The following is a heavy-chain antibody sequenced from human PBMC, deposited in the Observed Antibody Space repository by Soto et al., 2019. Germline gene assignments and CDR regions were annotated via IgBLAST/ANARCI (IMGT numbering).Heavy chain of an antibody. CDR3: ASMGYCSSTSCYTVDY. D-gene: IGHD2-2*02. CDR1: GGSISSSSYY. J-gene: IGHJ4*02. V-gene: IGHV4-39*01. Sequence: TSETLSLTCTVSGGSISSSSYYWGWIRQPPGKGLEWIGSIYYSGSTYYNPSLKSRVTISVDTSKNQFSLKLSSVTAADTAVYYCASMGYCSSTSCYTVDYWGQGTLVTVSS. CDR2: IYYSGST.